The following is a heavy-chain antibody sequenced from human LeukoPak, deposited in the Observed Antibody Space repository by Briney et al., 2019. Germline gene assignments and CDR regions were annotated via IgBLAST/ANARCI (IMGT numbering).Heavy chain of an antibody. J-gene: IGHJ5*02. V-gene: IGHV1-69*06. Sequence: SVKVSCKASGGTFSSYAISWVRQAPGQGLEWMGGIIPIFGTANYAQKFQGRVTITADKSTGTANMELSSLRSEDTAVYYCARGGLLWFGKNWFDPWGQGTLVTVSS. D-gene: IGHD3-10*01. CDR3: ARGGLLWFGKNWFDP. CDR1: GGTFSSYA. CDR2: IIPIFGTA.